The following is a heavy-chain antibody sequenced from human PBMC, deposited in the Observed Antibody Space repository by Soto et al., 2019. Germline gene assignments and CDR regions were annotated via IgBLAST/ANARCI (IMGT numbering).Heavy chain of an antibody. CDR2: ISHSGIT. V-gene: IGHV4-4*02. CDR3: ARVRYDRSGFDH. J-gene: IGHJ4*02. CDR1: GDSISRSHW. D-gene: IGHD3-22*01. Sequence: QVQLQESGPGLVRPSGALSVTCAVSGDSISRSHWWSWVRQSPGKGLEWIGEISHSGITNYNPALKSRVTLSGDKSKNQLSLKLTSVTAADPAVYYCARVRYDRSGFDHWCQGTWVSVSS.